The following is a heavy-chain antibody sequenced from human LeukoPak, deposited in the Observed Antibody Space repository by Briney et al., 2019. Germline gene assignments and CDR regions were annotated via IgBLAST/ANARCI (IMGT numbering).Heavy chain of an antibody. J-gene: IGHJ4*02. CDR3: AKVGAYRIGYSDY. V-gene: IGHV3-23*01. D-gene: IGHD3-16*01. Sequence: AISGSGGSTYYADSVKGRFTISRDNSKNTVYLQMNSMRAEDTAVYYCAKVGAYRIGYSDYWGQGILVTVSS. CDR2: ISGSGGST.